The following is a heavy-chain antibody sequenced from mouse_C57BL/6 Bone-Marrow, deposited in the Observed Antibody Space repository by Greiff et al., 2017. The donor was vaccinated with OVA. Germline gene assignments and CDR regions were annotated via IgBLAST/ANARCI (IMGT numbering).Heavy chain of an antibody. Sequence: EVHLVESGGGLVKPGGSLKLSCAASGFTFSSYAMSWVRQTPEKRLEWVATISDGGSYTYYPDNVKGRFTISRANAKNNLYLQMSHLKSEGTAMYYCARDRGTTVVENPYDWGQGTLVTVSA. CDR2: ISDGGSYT. D-gene: IGHD1-1*01. CDR3: ARDRGTTVVENPYD. CDR1: GFTFSSYA. J-gene: IGHJ3*01. V-gene: IGHV5-4*01.